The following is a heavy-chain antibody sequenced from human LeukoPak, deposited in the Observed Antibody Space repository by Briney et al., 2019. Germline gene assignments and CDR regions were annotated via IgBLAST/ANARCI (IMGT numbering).Heavy chain of an antibody. CDR1: GYTFTSYA. V-gene: IGHV7-4-1*02. Sequence: ASVKVSCKASGYTFTSYAMNWVRQAPGQGLEWMGWINTNTGNPTYAQGFTGRFVFSLDTSVSTAYLQISSLKAEDTAVYYCARTTVTTDYYYYMDVWGKGTTVTVSS. D-gene: IGHD4-17*01. J-gene: IGHJ6*03. CDR2: INTNTGNP. CDR3: ARTTVTTDYYYYMDV.